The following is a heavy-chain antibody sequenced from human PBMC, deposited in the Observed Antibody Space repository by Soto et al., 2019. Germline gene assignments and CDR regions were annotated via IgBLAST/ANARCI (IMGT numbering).Heavy chain of an antibody. CDR1: GFTFNTHP. Sequence: QVQLVESGGGVVQPGTSLRLSCAASGFTFNTHPLNWVRQAPGKGLEWVAFISYDGTNKFYADSVKGRFTISRDTSKSTLYLQMYSLRDDDTAVYYCARGVEGWYFDYWGRGTLVTVSS. J-gene: IGHJ4*02. V-gene: IGHV3-30-3*01. CDR3: ARGVEGWYFDY. D-gene: IGHD3-3*01. CDR2: ISYDGTNK.